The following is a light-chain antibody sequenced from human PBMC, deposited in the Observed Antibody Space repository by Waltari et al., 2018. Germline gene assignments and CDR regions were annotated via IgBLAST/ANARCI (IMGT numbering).Light chain of an antibody. V-gene: IGLV2-11*01. CDR1: SRDVGGYTY. CDR2: DVS. Sequence: QSALTQPRSVSGSPGQSVTIPCPGTSRDVGGYTYVSWYQQHPGKAPKLMIYDVSKRPSGVPDRFSGSKSGNTASLTISGLQAEDEADYYCCSYAGSYVVFGGGTKLTVL. CDR3: CSYAGSYVV. J-gene: IGLJ2*01.